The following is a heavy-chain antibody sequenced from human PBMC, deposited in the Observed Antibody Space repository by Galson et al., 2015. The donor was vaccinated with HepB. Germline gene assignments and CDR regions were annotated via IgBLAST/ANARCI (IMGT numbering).Heavy chain of an antibody. CDR2: ISTNSATI. J-gene: IGHJ4*02. Sequence: SLRLSCAASGFTFSSYSMNWVRQAPGKGLEWISYISTNSATIYYADSVKGRFTISRDNAKKSLYLQLNNLRADDTAVYYCARVASAQMGDYWGQGALVTVSS. CDR1: GFTFSSYS. V-gene: IGHV3-48*01. CDR3: ARVASAQMGDY. D-gene: IGHD2-8*01.